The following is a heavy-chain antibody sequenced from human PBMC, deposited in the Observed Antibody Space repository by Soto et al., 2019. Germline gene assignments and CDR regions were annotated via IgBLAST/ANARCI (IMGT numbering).Heavy chain of an antibody. Sequence: LVQSGGGLVPPGESLTVSCAPSQFSFSNYWMNWVRQAPGKALEWVANIKKDESETDYVDSVRGRFTIFRDNAKNLLYLQMRRLRVEDTAVYYCARCHTGDSAFRAFDIWGQGTVVTV. D-gene: IGHD2-21*02. V-gene: IGHV3-7*03. CDR3: ARCHTGDSAFRAFDI. CDR1: QFSFSNYW. CDR2: IKKDESET. J-gene: IGHJ3*02.